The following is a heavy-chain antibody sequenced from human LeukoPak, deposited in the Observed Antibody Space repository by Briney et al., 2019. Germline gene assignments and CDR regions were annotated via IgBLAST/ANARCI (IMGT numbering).Heavy chain of an antibody. Sequence: GGSLRLSCAASGFTFSSYGMHWVRQAPGKGLEWVAVISYDGSNKYYADSVKGRFTISRDNSKNTLYLQMNSLRAEDTAVYYCAKDLGGGAAAGPPLDYWGQGTLVTASS. V-gene: IGHV3-30*18. D-gene: IGHD6-13*01. CDR1: GFTFSSYG. CDR3: AKDLGGGAAAGPPLDY. CDR2: ISYDGSNK. J-gene: IGHJ4*02.